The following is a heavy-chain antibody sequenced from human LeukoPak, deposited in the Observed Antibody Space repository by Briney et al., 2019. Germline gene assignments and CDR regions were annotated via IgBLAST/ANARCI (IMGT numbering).Heavy chain of an antibody. CDR1: GYTFTSYY. CDR2: INPSGGST. V-gene: IGHV1-46*01. J-gene: IGHJ4*02. CDR3: ARVPDCSSTSCYTFDY. D-gene: IGHD2-2*02. Sequence: ASVKVSCKASGYTFTSYYMHWVRQAPGQGLEWMGIINPSGGSTSYAQRFRGRVTMTRDMSTSTVYMELSSLRSEDTAVYYCARVPDCSSTSCYTFDYWGQGTLVTVSS.